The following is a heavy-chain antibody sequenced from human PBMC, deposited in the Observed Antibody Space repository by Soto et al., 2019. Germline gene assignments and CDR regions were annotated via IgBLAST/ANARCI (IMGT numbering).Heavy chain of an antibody. CDR1: GYTFTSYA. V-gene: IGHV1-3*01. D-gene: IGHD3-16*01. CDR3: ARGHYDYVWGSPSPALDY. Sequence: EASVNVSCKASGYTFTSYAMHWVRQAPGQRLEWMGWINAGNGNTKYSQKFQGRVTITRDTSASTAYMELSSLRSEDTAVYYCARGHYDYVWGSPSPALDYWGQGTLVTVSS. J-gene: IGHJ4*02. CDR2: INAGNGNT.